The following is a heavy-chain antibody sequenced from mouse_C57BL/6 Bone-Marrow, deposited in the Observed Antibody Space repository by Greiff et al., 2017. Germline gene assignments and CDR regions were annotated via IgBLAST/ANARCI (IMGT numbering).Heavy chain of an antibody. J-gene: IGHJ1*03. D-gene: IGHD1-1*01. CDR3: TRWDYYGSFYWYFDV. CDR1: GYTFTDYE. V-gene: IGHV1-15*01. CDR2: IDPETGGT. Sequence: QVQLQQSGAELVRPGASVTLSCKASGYTFTDYEMHWVKQTPVHGLEWIGAIDPETGGTAYNQKFKGKAILTADKSSSTAYMELRSLTSEDSAVYYCTRWDYYGSFYWYFDVWGTGTTVTVSS.